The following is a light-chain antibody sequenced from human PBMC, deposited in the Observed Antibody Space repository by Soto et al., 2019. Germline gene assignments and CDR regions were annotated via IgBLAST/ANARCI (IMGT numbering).Light chain of an antibody. V-gene: IGLV2-8*01. Sequence: QSALTQPPSASGSPGQSVTFSCTGTSSDVGGYNYVSWYQQHPGKAPKLMIYDVSKRPSGVPDRFSGSKSGNTASLTVSGLQAEDEADYYCSSYAGNNWVFGGGTKLTVL. J-gene: IGLJ3*02. CDR3: SSYAGNNWV. CDR2: DVS. CDR1: SSDVGGYNY.